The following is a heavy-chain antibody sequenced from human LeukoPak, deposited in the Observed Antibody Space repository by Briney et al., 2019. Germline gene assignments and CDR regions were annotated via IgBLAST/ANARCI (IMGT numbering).Heavy chain of an antibody. CDR1: GGSIRSGDYY. CDR3: ARAVQLERPPPLIGYYYIDV. V-gene: IGHV4-61*02. Sequence: SETLSLTCTVSGGSIRSGDYYWSWIRQSAGKGLEWIGRFYTSGNTDYNPSLKSRVTMSIDASKNQFSLKLSSVTAADTAVYYCARAVQLERPPPLIGYYYIDVWGKGTTVTVSS. CDR2: FYTSGNT. D-gene: IGHD1-1*01. J-gene: IGHJ6*03.